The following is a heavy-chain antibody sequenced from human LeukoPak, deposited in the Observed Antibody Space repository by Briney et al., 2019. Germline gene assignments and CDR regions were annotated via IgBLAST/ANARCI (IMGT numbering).Heavy chain of an antibody. CDR2: IYYSGSA. CDR1: GGAIGSDGYY. D-gene: IGHD2-21*01. Sequence: SQTLSLTCSVSGGAIGSDGYYWNWIRQHPGKGLEWIGYIYYSGSASYNPSLKSRVTISVDTSRNQFSLKLSSVTAADTAVYYCAGLGDGRTFDSWGQGTLVTVSS. V-gene: IGHV4-31*03. J-gene: IGHJ4*02. CDR3: AGLGDGRTFDS.